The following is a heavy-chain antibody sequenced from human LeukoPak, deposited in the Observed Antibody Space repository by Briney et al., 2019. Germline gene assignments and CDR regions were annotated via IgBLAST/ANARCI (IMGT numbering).Heavy chain of an antibody. CDR2: ISYDGSNK. D-gene: IGHD6-19*01. J-gene: IGHJ4*02. Sequence: PGRSLRLSCAASGFTFSSYAMHWVRQASGKGLEWVAVISYDGSNKYYADSVKGRFTISRDNSKNTPYLQMNSLRAEDTAVYYCARDTQWLPSGVWGQGTLVTVSS. CDR3: ARDTQWLPSGV. CDR1: GFTFSSYA. V-gene: IGHV3-30-3*01.